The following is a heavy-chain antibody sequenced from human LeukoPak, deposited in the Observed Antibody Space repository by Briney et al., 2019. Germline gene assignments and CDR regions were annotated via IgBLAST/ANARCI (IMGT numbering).Heavy chain of an antibody. J-gene: IGHJ4*02. CDR3: AKEPPARDGDYLMSAFSWPEIEDRFDY. V-gene: IGHV3-23*01. CDR2: ISGSGGST. CDR1: GFTFSGYA. Sequence: QPGGSLRLSCAASGFTFSGYAMSWVRQAPGKGLEWVSAISGSGGSTYYADSVKGRFTISRDNSKNTLYLQMNSLRAEDTAVYYCAKEPPARDGDYLMSAFSWPEIEDRFDYWGQGTLVTVSS. D-gene: IGHD4-17*01.